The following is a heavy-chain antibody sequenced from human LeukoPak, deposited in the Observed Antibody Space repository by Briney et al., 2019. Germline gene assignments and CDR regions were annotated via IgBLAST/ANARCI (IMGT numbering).Heavy chain of an antibody. CDR3: ARRSEVLLWFGESELDAFDI. Sequence: GGSLRLSCAASGFTFSSYSMNWVRQAPGKGLEWVSSISSSSSYIYYADSVKGRFTISRDNAKNSLYLQMNSLRAEDTAVYYCARRSEVLLWFGESELDAFDIWGQGTMVIVSS. D-gene: IGHD3-10*01. V-gene: IGHV3-21*01. CDR2: ISSSSSYI. J-gene: IGHJ3*02. CDR1: GFTFSSYS.